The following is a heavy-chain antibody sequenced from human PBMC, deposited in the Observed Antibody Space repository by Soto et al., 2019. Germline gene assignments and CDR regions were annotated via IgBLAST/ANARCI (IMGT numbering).Heavy chain of an antibody. Sequence: EVQLLESGGGLVQPGGSLRLSCAASGFTFSSHAMSWVRQAPGKGLEWVSAISGSGRSIYYADSVKGRFTISRDNSKNTLYLQMNSLRAEDTAVYYCARTIAVDAEDYWGQGTLVTVSS. D-gene: IGHD6-19*01. J-gene: IGHJ4*02. CDR3: ARTIAVDAEDY. V-gene: IGHV3-23*01. CDR1: GFTFSSHA. CDR2: ISGSGRSI.